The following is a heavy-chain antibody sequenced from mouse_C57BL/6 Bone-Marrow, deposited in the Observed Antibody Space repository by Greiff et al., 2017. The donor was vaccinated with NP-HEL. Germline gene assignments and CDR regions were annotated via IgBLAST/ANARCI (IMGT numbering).Heavy chain of an antibody. Sequence: EVKLVESGGGLVQPGGSLKLSCAASGFTFSDYYMYWVRQTPEKRLEWVAYISNGGGSTYYPDTVKGRFTISRDNAKNTLYLQMSRLKSEDTAMYYCARDYDYNFDVWGTGTTVTVSS. CDR1: GFTFSDYY. CDR2: ISNGGGST. V-gene: IGHV5-12*01. J-gene: IGHJ1*03. D-gene: IGHD2-4*01. CDR3: ARDYDYNFDV.